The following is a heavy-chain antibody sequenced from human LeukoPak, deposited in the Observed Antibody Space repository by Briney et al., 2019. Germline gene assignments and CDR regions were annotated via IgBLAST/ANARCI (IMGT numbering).Heavy chain of an antibody. Sequence: GGSLRLSCAASGFTFSSYEMNSVRQAPGKGLERVSYISSSGSTIYYADSVKGRFTISRDNAKNSLYLQMNSLRAEDTAVYYCARDGDTVQDAFDIWGQGTMVTVSS. D-gene: IGHD4-17*01. CDR1: GFTFSSYE. V-gene: IGHV3-48*03. J-gene: IGHJ3*02. CDR2: ISSSGSTI. CDR3: ARDGDTVQDAFDI.